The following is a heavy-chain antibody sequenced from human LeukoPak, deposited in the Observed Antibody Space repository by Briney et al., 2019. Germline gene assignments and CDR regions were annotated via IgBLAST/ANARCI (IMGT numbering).Heavy chain of an antibody. CDR2: IRYDGSNK. D-gene: IGHD1-26*01. CDR1: GFTFSSYG. J-gene: IGHJ4*02. CDR3: GQSGSYFVDY. V-gene: IGHV3-30*02. Sequence: GGSLRLSCAASGFTFSSYGMHWVRQAPGKGLEWVAFIRYDGSNKYHADSVKGRFTISRDNSKNTLYLQMNSLRAEDTAVYYCGQSGSYFVDYWGQGTLVTVSS.